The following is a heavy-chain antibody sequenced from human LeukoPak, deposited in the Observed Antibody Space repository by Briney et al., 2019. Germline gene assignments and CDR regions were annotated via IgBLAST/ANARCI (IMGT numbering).Heavy chain of an antibody. J-gene: IGHJ4*02. Sequence: SETLSLTCAVYGGSFSGYYWSWVRQPPGKGLEWIGEINHSGSTNYNPSLKSRVTISVDTSKNQFSLKLSSVTAADTAVYYCARDPTYYDFWSGYYAGGLFDYWGQGTLVTVSS. CDR2: INHSGST. D-gene: IGHD3-3*01. CDR3: ARDPTYYDFWSGYYAGGLFDY. CDR1: GGSFSGYY. V-gene: IGHV4-34*01.